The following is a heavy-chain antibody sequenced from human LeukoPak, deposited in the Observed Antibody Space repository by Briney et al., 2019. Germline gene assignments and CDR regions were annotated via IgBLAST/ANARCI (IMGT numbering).Heavy chain of an antibody. CDR2: ITSSSSTI. CDR3: ARRCSSASCYDY. D-gene: IGHD2-2*01. J-gene: IGHJ4*02. V-gene: IGHV3-48*01. CDR1: GFTFSSYN. Sequence: PGGSLRLSCAASGFTFSSYNMNWVRQAPGKGLEWVSYITSSSSTIYYADSVKGRFTISRDNDKNSLYLQMNSLRAEDTVVYYCARRCSSASCYDYWGQGTLVTVSS.